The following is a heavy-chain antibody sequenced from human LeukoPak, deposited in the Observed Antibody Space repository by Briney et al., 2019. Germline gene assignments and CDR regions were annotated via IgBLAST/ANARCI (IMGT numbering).Heavy chain of an antibody. CDR3: AKEHYGDYGANYYFDY. Sequence: PGGSLRLSCAASGFTFSSYSMNWVRQAPGKGLEWVSSISSSSSYIYYADSVKGRFTISRDNSKNTLYLQMNSLRAEDTAVYYCAKEHYGDYGANYYFDYWGQGTLVTVSS. D-gene: IGHD4-17*01. V-gene: IGHV3-21*01. CDR2: ISSSSSYI. CDR1: GFTFSSYS. J-gene: IGHJ4*02.